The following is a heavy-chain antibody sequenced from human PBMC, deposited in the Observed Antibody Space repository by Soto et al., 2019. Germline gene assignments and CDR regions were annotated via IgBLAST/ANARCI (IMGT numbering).Heavy chain of an antibody. J-gene: IGHJ4*02. Sequence: PGGSLRLSCAASGFTFSSYAMHWVRQAPGKGLEWVAVISYDGSNKYYADSVKGRFTISRDNSKNTLYLQMNSLRAEDTAVYYCARDARPQPSVSPPGDILTRYGPIDYWGQGTLVTVSS. V-gene: IGHV3-30-3*01. CDR1: GFTFSSYA. CDR2: ISYDGSNK. CDR3: ARDARPQPSVSPPGDILTRYGPIDY. D-gene: IGHD3-9*01.